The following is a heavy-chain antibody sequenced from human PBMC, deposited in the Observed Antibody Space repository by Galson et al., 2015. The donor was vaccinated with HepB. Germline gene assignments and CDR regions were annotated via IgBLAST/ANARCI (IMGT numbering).Heavy chain of an antibody. CDR1: GFTFSSYW. V-gene: IGHV3-74*01. CDR2: INGDGSST. Sequence: SLRLSCAASGFTFSSYWMHWVRQAPGKGLVWVSRINGDGSSTSYADSVKGRFTISRDNAKNTLSLQMNSLRAEDTAVYYCSRGPAAGRGGGGYWGQGTLVTVSS. J-gene: IGHJ4*02. D-gene: IGHD6-19*01. CDR3: SRGPAAGRGGGGY.